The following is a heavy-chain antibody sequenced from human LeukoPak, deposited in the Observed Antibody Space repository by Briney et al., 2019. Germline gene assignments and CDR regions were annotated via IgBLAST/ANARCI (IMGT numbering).Heavy chain of an antibody. CDR2: INPSGGST. Sequence: ASVKVSCKASGYTFTSYYMHWVRQAPGQGFEWMGIINPSGGSTSYAQKFQGRVTMTRDTSTSTVYMELSSLRSEDTAVYYCARDLSGMVAANYFDYWGQGTLVTVSS. D-gene: IGHD1-26*01. CDR1: GYTFTSYY. J-gene: IGHJ4*02. V-gene: IGHV1-46*01. CDR3: ARDLSGMVAANYFDY.